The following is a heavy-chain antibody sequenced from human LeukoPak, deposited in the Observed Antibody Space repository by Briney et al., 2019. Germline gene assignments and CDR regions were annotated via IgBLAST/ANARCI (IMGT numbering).Heavy chain of an antibody. CDR1: GYTFTGCF. CDR3: ARDLRPANL. Sequence: ASVKVSCKTSGYTFTGCFLNWVRQAPGQGLGWMGWIHPASANTVYAQMFHGRVTLTRDTPATTTYMELSGLRSDDTAVYYCARDLRPANLWGQGTLVTVSS. V-gene: IGHV1-2*02. J-gene: IGHJ4*02. D-gene: IGHD1-7*01. CDR2: IHPASANT.